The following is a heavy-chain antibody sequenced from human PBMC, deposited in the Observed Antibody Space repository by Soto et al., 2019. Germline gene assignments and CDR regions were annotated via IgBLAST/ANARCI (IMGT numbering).Heavy chain of an antibody. J-gene: IGHJ4*02. V-gene: IGHV4-39*01. CDR3: ARWYYYDSSGPNDY. Sequence: QLQLQESGPGLVKPSETLSLSGTVSGGSISSSSYYWGWIRQPPGKGLEWIGSIYYSGSTYYNPYLKSRVTISVDTSKNQFSLKLSSVTAADTAVYYCARWYYYDSSGPNDYWGQGTLVTVSS. CDR1: GGSISSSSYY. CDR2: IYYSGST. D-gene: IGHD3-22*01.